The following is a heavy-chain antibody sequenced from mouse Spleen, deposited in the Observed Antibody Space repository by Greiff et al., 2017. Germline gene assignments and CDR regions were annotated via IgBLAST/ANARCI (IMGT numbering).Heavy chain of an antibody. CDR2: IYPSDSET. Sequence: VQLQQPGAELVRPGSSVKLSCKASGYTFTSYWMDWVKQRPGQGLEWIGNIYPSDSETHYNQKFKDKATLTVDKSSSTAYMQLSSLTSEDSAVYYCARGGGNYFSVMDYWGQGTSVTVSS. J-gene: IGHJ4*01. CDR3: ARGGGNYFSVMDY. D-gene: IGHD2-1*01. CDR1: GYTFTSYW. V-gene: IGHV1-61*01.